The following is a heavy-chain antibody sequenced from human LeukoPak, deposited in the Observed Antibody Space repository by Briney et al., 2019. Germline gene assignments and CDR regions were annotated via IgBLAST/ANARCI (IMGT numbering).Heavy chain of an antibody. V-gene: IGHV3-7*03. CDR3: ARGHDSSGYSFDY. D-gene: IGHD3-22*01. CDR2: IKQDGSEK. J-gene: IGHJ4*02. Sequence: PGGSLRLSCAASGFTFSSYWMSWVRQAPGKGLEWVANIKQDGSEKYYVDSVKGRFTISRDNAKNSLYLQMNSLRAEDTAVYYCARGHDSSGYSFDYWGQGTLVTVSS. CDR1: GFTFSSYW.